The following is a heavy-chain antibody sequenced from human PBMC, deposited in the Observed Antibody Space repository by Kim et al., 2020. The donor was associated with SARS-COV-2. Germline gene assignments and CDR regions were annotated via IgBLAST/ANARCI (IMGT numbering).Heavy chain of an antibody. V-gene: IGHV5-51*01. CDR3: ARHREIGGYYDSSGYYSNSPPKLPDY. CDR2: IYPGDSDT. CDR1: GYSFTSYW. D-gene: IGHD3-22*01. J-gene: IGHJ4*02. Sequence: GESLKISCKGSGYSFTSYWIGWVRQMPGKGLEWMGIIYPGDSDTRYSPSFQGQVTISADKSISTAYLQWSSLKASDTAMYYCARHREIGGYYDSSGYYSNSPPKLPDYWGQGTLVTVSS.